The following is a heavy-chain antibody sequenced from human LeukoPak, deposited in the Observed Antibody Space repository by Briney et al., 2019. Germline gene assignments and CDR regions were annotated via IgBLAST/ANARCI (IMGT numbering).Heavy chain of an antibody. V-gene: IGHV3-21*01. CDR2: ITSSSSYI. CDR1: GSTFSSYN. CDR3: ARGAVSYSSGWYANWYLDL. D-gene: IGHD6-19*01. J-gene: IGHJ2*01. Sequence: GGSLRLSCAASGSTFSSYNMNWVRQAPGKGLEWVSSITSSSSYIYYADSVKGRFTISRDNTKNSLYLQMNSLRAEDTVVYYCARGAVSYSSGWYANWYLDLWGRGTLVTVSS.